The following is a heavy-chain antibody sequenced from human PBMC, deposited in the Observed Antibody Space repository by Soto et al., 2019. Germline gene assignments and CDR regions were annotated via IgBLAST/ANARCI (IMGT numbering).Heavy chain of an antibody. CDR2: IYYRSKWFH. J-gene: IGHJ6*01. CDR1: GDSVSSNGAF. D-gene: IGHD2-15*01. Sequence: SQTLSLTCVISGDSVSSNGAFWNWIRQSPSRGLQWLGRIYYRSKWFHDYAASVESRMAINPDTSRNQFSLQLNYVTPEDTAVYYCARVHCRAGTCSDGLDFWGQGTTVTVYS. CDR3: ARVHCRAGTCSDGLDF. V-gene: IGHV6-1*01.